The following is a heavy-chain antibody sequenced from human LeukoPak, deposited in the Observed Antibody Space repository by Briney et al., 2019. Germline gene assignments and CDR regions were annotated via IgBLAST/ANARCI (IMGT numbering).Heavy chain of an antibody. CDR1: GYTFTGYY. D-gene: IGHD6-19*01. J-gene: IGHJ4*02. V-gene: IGHV1-2*06. CDR3: ATHSSGWYRKDY. CDR2: INPNSGGT. Sequence: GASVKVSCXASGYTFTGYYMHWVRQAPGQGLVWMGRINPNSGGTNYAQKFQGRVTMTRDTSISTAYMELSRLRSDDTAVYYCATHSSGWYRKDYWGQGTLVTVSS.